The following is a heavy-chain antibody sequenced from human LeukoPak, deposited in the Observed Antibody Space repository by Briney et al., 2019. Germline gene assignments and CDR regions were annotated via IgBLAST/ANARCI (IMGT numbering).Heavy chain of an antibody. CDR2: INPNSGGT. CDR1: GYTFTGYY. CDR3: AREETTTVTTFDY. J-gene: IGHJ4*02. V-gene: IGHV1-2*02. Sequence: GASVKVSCKASGYTFTGYYMHWVRQAPGQGLEWMGWINPNSGGTNYAQKSQGRVTMTRDTSISTAYMELSRLRSDDTAVYYCAREETTTVTTFDYWGQGTLVTVSS. D-gene: IGHD4-11*01.